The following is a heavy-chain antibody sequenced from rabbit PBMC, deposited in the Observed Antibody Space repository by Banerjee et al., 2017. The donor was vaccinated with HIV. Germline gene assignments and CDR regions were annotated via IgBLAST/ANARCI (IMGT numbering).Heavy chain of an antibody. CDR2: IYAGSSGST. J-gene: IGHJ4*01. Sequence: QSLEESGGDLVKPGASLTLTCKASGFSFSSGYWICWVRQAPGKGLEWIACIYAGSSGSTYYATWAKGRFTVSKTSSTTVTLQMTSLTAADTATYFCARDIGGYGGGPYAFKLWGPGTLVTVS. CDR3: ARDIGGYGGGPYAFKL. V-gene: IGHV1S40*01. D-gene: IGHD4-2*01. CDR1: GFSFSSGYW.